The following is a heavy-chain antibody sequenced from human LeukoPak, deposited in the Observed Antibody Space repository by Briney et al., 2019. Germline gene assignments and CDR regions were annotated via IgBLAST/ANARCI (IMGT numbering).Heavy chain of an antibody. CDR1: GYTFTGYY. D-gene: IGHD3-9*01. J-gene: IGHJ6*03. CDR3: ARGIRYYDILTGHVKGHDNSYYYYMDV. V-gene: IGHV1-69*13. Sequence: SVKVSCKASGYTFTGYYMHWVRQAPGQGLEWMGGIIPMFETANYAQKFQGRVTITADEFTTTVYMELSSLRSEDTAVYYCARGIRYYDILTGHVKGHDNSYYYYMDVWGQGTAVTISS. CDR2: IIPMFETA.